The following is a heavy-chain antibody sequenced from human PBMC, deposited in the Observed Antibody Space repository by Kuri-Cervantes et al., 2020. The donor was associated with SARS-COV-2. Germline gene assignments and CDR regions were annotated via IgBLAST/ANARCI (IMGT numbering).Heavy chain of an antibody. CDR2: IYTSGST. D-gene: IGHD6-13*01. CDR3: ARLSAAGYFDY. CDR1: GGSISSYY. V-gene: IGHV4-4*07. J-gene: IGHJ4*02. Sequence: GSLRLSCTVSGGSISSYYWSWIRQPAGKGLEWIGRIYTSGSTNYNPSLKSRVTISVDTSKNQFSLKLSSVTAADTAVYYCARLSAAGYFDYWGQGTLVTVSS.